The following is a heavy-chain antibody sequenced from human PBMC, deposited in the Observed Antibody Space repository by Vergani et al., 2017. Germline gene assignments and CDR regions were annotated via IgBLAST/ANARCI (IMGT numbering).Heavy chain of an antibody. CDR1: GGSISSGDYY. D-gene: IGHD5-18*01. CDR2: IYYSGSN. CDR3: ARGPVLYSYAVPSGMDV. Sequence: QVQLQESGPGLVKPSQTLSLTCTVSGGSISSGDYYWSWIRQPPGKGLEWIGYIYYSGSNYYNPSLKSRVTISVDTSKNQFSLKLSSVTAADTAVYYCARGPVLYSYAVPSGMDVWGQGTTVTVSS. V-gene: IGHV4-30-4*01. J-gene: IGHJ6*02.